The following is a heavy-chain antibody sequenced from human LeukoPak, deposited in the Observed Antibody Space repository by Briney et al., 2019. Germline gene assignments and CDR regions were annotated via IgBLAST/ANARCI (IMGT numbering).Heavy chain of an antibody. Sequence: PSETLSLTCTVSGGSISSYYWSWIRQPPGKGLEWIGYIYTSGSTNYNPSLKSRVTISVDTSKNQFSLKLSSVTAADTAVYYCARQSYGDYYYYYGMDVWGQGTTVTVSS. V-gene: IGHV4-4*09. CDR1: GGSISSYY. CDR3: ARQSYGDYYYYYGMDV. D-gene: IGHD4-17*01. CDR2: IYTSGST. J-gene: IGHJ6*02.